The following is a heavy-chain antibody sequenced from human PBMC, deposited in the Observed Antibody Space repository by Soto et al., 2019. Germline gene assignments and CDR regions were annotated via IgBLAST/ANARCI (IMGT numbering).Heavy chain of an antibody. CDR2: ISGCVGGT. V-gene: IGHV3-23*01. CDR1: GFTFRSYG. CDR3: AKASAPGGTCFFMWF. D-gene: IGHD2-15*01. J-gene: IGHJ4*02. Sequence: GGSLRLSCAASGFTFRSYGMSGVRQARGKGLEWVSSISGCVGGTYYADSVQGRFTISRGNSEDTLYLQMYSLRAEATAAYYCAKASAPGGTCFFMWFRGQAT.